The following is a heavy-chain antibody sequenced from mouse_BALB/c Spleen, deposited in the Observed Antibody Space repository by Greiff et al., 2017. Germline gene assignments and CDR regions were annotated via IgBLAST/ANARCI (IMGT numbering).Heavy chain of an antibody. D-gene: IGHD4-1*01. CDR3: ARATGTPYFDY. CDR1: GFTFSSYG. CDR2: ISSGGSYT. J-gene: IGHJ2*01. V-gene: IGHV5-6*01. Sequence: EVQVVESGGDLVKPGGSLKLSCAASGFTFSSYGMSWVRQTPDKRLEWVATISSGGSYTYYPDSVKGRFTISRDNAKNTLYLQMSSLKSEDTAMYYCARATGTPYFDYWGQGTTLTVSS.